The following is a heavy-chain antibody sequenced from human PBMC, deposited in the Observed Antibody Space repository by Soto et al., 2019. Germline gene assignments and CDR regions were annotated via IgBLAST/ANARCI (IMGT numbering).Heavy chain of an antibody. CDR1: GGTFSSYA. CDR3: ARGEGGSGYYSQGPLYNWFGP. J-gene: IGHJ5*02. CDR2: IIPIFGTA. V-gene: IGHV1-69*13. Sequence: ASVKVSCKASGGTFSSYAISWVRQAPGQGLEWMGGIIPIFGTANYAQKFQGRVTITADESTSTAYMELSSLRSEDTAGCYCARGEGGSGYYSQGPLYNWFGPWGQGTRVTVSS. D-gene: IGHD3-22*01.